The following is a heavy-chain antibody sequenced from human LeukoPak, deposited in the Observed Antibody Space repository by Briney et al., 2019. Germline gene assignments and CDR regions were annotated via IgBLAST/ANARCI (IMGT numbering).Heavy chain of an antibody. V-gene: IGHV4-30-4*01. CDR2: IYYSGST. CDR1: GGSISSGDYY. J-gene: IGHJ4*02. CDR3: ARGEANYHYDFWSGRADPFDY. Sequence: SETLSLTCTVSGGSISSGDYYWSWIRQPPGKGLEWIGYIYYSGSTYYNPSLKSRVTISVDTSKNQFSLKLSSVTAADTAVYYCARGEANYHYDFWSGRADPFDYWGQGTLVTVSS. D-gene: IGHD3-3*01.